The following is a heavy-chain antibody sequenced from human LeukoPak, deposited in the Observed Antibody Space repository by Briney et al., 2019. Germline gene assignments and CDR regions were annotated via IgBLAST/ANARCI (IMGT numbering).Heavy chain of an antibody. CDR3: ARDAAVQQLGYYYYYMDV. V-gene: IGHV3-7*01. Sequence: GGSLRLSCAASGFTFSNYWMSWVRQAPGKGLEWVANIKQDGSEKYYVDSVKGRFTISRDNAKNSLYLQMNSLRAEDTAVYYCARDAAVQQLGYYYYYMDVWGKGTTVTVSS. CDR2: IKQDGSEK. CDR1: GFTFSNYW. D-gene: IGHD6-13*01. J-gene: IGHJ6*03.